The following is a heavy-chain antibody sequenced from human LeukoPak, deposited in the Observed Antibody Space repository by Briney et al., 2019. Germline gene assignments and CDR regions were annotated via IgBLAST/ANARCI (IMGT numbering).Heavy chain of an antibody. Sequence: GGSRRLSWAASGFTFSRYWIQWVRQAPGEGLGWVSRINSEGSSTSYADSVKGRFTISRDNAKNTLYVQMSRLRAEATAVYYCATAQGHGMDVWGQGTTVTVSS. CDR2: INSEGSST. CDR3: ATAQGHGMDV. CDR1: GFTFSRYW. J-gene: IGHJ6*02. V-gene: IGHV3-74*01.